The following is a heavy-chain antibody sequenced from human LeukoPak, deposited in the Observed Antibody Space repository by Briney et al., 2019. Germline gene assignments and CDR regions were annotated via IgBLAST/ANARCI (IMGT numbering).Heavy chain of an antibody. CDR1: GGSISSYY. CDR2: IYYSGST. CDR3: ARVGDGGNQDVLDY. D-gene: IGHD4-23*01. J-gene: IGHJ4*02. Sequence: PSETLSLTCTVSGGSISSYYWSWIRQPPGKGLEWIGYIYYSGSTNYNPSLKSRVTISVDTSKNQFSLKLSSVTAADMAVYFCARVGDGGNQDVLDYWGQGTLVTVSS. V-gene: IGHV4-59*01.